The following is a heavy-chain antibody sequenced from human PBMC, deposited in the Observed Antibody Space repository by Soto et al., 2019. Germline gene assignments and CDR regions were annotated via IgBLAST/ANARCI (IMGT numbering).Heavy chain of an antibody. Sequence: PGGSLRLSCAASGFTFSSYAMHWVRQAPGKGLEWVAVISYDGSNKYYADSVKGRFTISRDNSKNTLYLQMNSLRAEDTAVYYCARVGYYYGSGNLDYFDYWGQGNPGHRLL. CDR2: ISYDGSNK. CDR3: ARVGYYYGSGNLDYFDY. CDR1: GFTFSSYA. V-gene: IGHV3-30-3*01. J-gene: IGHJ4*01. D-gene: IGHD3-10*01.